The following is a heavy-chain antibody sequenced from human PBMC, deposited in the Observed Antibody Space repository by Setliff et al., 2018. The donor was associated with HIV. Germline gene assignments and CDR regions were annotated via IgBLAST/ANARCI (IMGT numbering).Heavy chain of an antibody. V-gene: IGHV3-23*01. Sequence: PGGSLRLSCAASGFTVSTYYMSWVRQAPGKGLEWVSVISGSGGSTFYADSVKGRFTISRDNSKNTLYLLMNGLRVEDTAVYYCAKDGISGGAYPPYYFDYWGHGTLVTVLL. CDR2: ISGSGGST. CDR1: GFTVSTYY. CDR3: AKDGISGGAYPPYYFDY. D-gene: IGHD2-15*01. J-gene: IGHJ4*01.